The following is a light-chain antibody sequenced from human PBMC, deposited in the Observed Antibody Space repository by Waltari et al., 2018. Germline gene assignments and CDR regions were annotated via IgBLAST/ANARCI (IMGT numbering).Light chain of an antibody. CDR1: KIGGKR. CDR2: ADT. V-gene: IGLV3-21*01. J-gene: IGLJ2*01. Sequence: SYELTQPPSVSVSPGQTARITCGGDKIGGKRVQWYQQKPPQAPLLVIYADTERPSGIPERFSGSNSVNTATLTISGVEAGDESDYYCQVWDSSSDHPIFGGGTRLTVL. CDR3: QVWDSSSDHPI.